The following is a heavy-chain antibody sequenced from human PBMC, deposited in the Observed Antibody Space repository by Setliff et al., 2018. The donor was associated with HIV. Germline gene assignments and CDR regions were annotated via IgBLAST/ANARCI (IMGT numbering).Heavy chain of an antibody. CDR2: IHYSGST. J-gene: IGHJ2*01. CDR1: AGSIRSSTYY. D-gene: IGHD1-26*01. CDR3: ARAAYSGTYLWEPATDL. Sequence: SETLSLTCTVSAGSIRSSTYYWAWIRQPPGKGLEWIGTIHYSGSTYYNPSLKSRATISVDTSKNQFSLKLSSVTAADTAVYYCARAAYSGTYLWEPATDLWGRGTLVTVSS. V-gene: IGHV4-39*01.